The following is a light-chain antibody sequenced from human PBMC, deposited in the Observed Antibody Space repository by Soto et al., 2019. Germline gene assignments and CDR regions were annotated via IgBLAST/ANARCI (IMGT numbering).Light chain of an antibody. V-gene: IGLV2-14*01. Sequence: QSVLTQPASVSGSPAQSITISCTGTSSDVGGYDYVSWYQQHPGKAPKLMIYDVTNRPSGVSNRFSGSKSGNTASLTISGLQAEDEASYYCSSYTSSTSYVFGTGTKVTVL. CDR3: SSYTSSTSYV. CDR2: DVT. J-gene: IGLJ1*01. CDR1: SSDVGGYDY.